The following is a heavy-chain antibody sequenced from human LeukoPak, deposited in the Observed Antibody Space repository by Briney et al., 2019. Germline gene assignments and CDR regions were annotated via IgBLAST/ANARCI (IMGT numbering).Heavy chain of an antibody. Sequence: GGSLRLSCAASGFTFNNYWMSWVRQAPGKGLEWVSAISGSGGSTYYADSVKGRFTISRDNSKNTLYLQMNSLRAEDTAVYYCAKGEGRRTMIVVVSIDYWGQRTLVTVSS. CDR3: AKGEGRRTMIVVVSIDY. J-gene: IGHJ4*02. D-gene: IGHD3-22*01. CDR2: ISGSGGST. V-gene: IGHV3-23*01. CDR1: GFTFNNYW.